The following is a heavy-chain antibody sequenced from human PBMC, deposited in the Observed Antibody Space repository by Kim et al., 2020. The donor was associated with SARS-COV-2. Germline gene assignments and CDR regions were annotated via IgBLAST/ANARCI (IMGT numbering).Heavy chain of an antibody. Sequence: SVKVSCKASGGTFSSYAISWVRQAPGQGLEWMGGIIPIFGTANYAQKFQGRVTITADESTSTAYMELSSLRSEDTAVYYCARFLHYGEDYYYYMDVWGKGTTVTVSS. V-gene: IGHV1-69*13. CDR2: IIPIFGTA. CDR3: ARFLHYGEDYYYYMDV. D-gene: IGHD4-17*01. J-gene: IGHJ6*03. CDR1: GGTFSSYA.